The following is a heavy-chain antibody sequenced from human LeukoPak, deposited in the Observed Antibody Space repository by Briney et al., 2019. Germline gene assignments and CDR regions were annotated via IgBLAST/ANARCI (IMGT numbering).Heavy chain of an antibody. D-gene: IGHD1-26*01. V-gene: IGHV3-9*01. CDR2: ISWNSGSI. Sequence: GGSLRLSCAASGFTFDDYAMHWVRQAPGKGLEWVSGISWNSGSIGYADSVKGRFTISRDNAKNSLYLQMNSLRAEDTALYYCAALGATDPYYFDYWGQGTLVTVSS. CDR3: AALGATDPYYFDY. J-gene: IGHJ4*02. CDR1: GFTFDDYA.